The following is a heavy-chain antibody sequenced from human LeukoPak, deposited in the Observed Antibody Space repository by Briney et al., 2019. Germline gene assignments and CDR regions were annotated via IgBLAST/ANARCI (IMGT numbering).Heavy chain of an antibody. J-gene: IGHJ3*02. V-gene: IGHV4-61*02. CDR3: ARVRPNHYAVPDAFDI. CDR2: IYTSGST. D-gene: IGHD3-16*01. Sequence: PSETLSLTCTVSGGSISSGSYYWSWIRQPAGKGLEWIGRIYTSGSTNYNPSLKSRVTISVDTSKNQFSLKLSSVTAADTAVYYCARVRPNHYAVPDAFDIWGQGTMVTVSS. CDR1: GGSISSGSYY.